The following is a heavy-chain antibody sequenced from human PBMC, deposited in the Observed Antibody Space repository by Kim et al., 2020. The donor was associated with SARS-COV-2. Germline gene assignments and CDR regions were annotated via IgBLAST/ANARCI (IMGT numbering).Heavy chain of an antibody. J-gene: IGHJ4*02. Sequence: GESLQISCKGSGSTFSTYWIGWVRQMPGKGLEWMGIIYPDDSDTRYSPSFQGQVTISADKSISTAYLQWSSLKASDTAMYYCARRNRDCSGGSCYPRYFDYWGQGTLVTVSS. V-gene: IGHV5-51*01. D-gene: IGHD2-15*01. CDR1: GSTFSTYW. CDR2: IYPDDSDT. CDR3: ARRNRDCSGGSCYPRYFDY.